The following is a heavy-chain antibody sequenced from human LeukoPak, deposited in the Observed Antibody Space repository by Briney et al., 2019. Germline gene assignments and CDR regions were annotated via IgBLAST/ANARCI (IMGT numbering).Heavy chain of an antibody. CDR1: GVSISSSSYY. Sequence: SETLSHTCTVSGVSISSSSYYWGWSRQPPGKGLEWIGSIYYSGSTYYNPSLKSRVTISVDTSKNQFSLKLSSVTAADTAVYYCASHGGSGGDRWGQGTLVTVSS. D-gene: IGHD2-15*01. J-gene: IGHJ4*02. V-gene: IGHV4-39*01. CDR3: ASHGGSGGDR. CDR2: IYYSGST.